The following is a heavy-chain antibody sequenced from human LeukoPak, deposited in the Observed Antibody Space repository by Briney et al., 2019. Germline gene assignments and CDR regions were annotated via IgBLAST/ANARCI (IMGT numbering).Heavy chain of an antibody. V-gene: IGHV3-30*03. CDR2: ISYDGSNK. CDR1: GFTFSSYG. Sequence: PGGSLRLSCAASGFTFSSYGMHWVRQAPGKGLEWVAVISYDGSNKYYADSVKGRFTISRDNSKNTLYLQMRNLRVDDTAVYYCAISPLRGYFDLWGRGTLVTVSS. J-gene: IGHJ2*01. CDR3: AISPLRGYFDL. D-gene: IGHD5-12*01.